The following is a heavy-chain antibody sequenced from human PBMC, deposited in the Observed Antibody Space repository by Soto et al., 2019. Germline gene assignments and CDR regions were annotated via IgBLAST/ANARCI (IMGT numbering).Heavy chain of an antibody. D-gene: IGHD5-12*01. CDR1: GFIFSHYE. CDR3: ARGHIVATILDY. Sequence: PGGSLRLSCAASGFIFSHYELSWVRQAPGKGLEWVSSIDHTGTTIYYADFVQGRFTISRDNAKNSLYLQMNRLRAEDTAVYYCARGHIVATILDYGGQGTLVTVSS. CDR2: IDHTGTTI. J-gene: IGHJ4*02. V-gene: IGHV3-48*03.